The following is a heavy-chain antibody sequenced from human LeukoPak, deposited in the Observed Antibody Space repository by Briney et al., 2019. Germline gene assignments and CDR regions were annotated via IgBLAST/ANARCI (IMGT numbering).Heavy chain of an antibody. Sequence: GGSLRLSCAASGFTFSSYGMHWVRQAPGKGLEWVAVIWYDGSNKYYAESVKGRFTISRDNSKNTLYLQMNRLRAEDTAVYYCAKDGLSGDWGYFDYWGQGTLVTVSS. J-gene: IGHJ4*02. CDR2: IWYDGSNK. CDR3: AKDGLSGDWGYFDY. D-gene: IGHD2-21*02. CDR1: GFTFSSYG. V-gene: IGHV3-33*06.